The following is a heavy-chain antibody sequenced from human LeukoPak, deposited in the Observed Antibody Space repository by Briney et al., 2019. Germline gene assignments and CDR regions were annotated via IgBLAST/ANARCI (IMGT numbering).Heavy chain of an antibody. CDR3: ARTGEPYNWFDP. CDR2: IYTSGNT. J-gene: IGHJ5*02. Sequence: PPETLSLTCTVSGGSISSYYWSWIRQPAEKGLEWIGRIYTSGNTNYNPSLKSRVTMSVDTSKNQFSLKLSSVTAADTAVYYCARTGEPYNWFDPWGQGTLVTVSS. CDR1: GGSISSYY. V-gene: IGHV4-4*07. D-gene: IGHD1-1*01.